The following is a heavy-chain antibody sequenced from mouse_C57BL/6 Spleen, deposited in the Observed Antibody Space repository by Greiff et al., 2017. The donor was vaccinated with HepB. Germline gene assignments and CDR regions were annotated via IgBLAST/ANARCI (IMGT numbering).Heavy chain of an antibody. Sequence: QVQLKQPGAELVMPGASVKLSCKASGYTFTSYWMHWVKQRPEQGLEWIGEIDSSDSYTNYNQKFKGKSTLTVDKSSSTAYMQLSSLTSEDSAVYYCARHYGSGAMDYWGQGTSVTVSS. V-gene: IGHV1-69*01. CDR1: GYTFTSYW. CDR2: IDSSDSYT. J-gene: IGHJ4*01. CDR3: ARHYGSGAMDY. D-gene: IGHD1-1*01.